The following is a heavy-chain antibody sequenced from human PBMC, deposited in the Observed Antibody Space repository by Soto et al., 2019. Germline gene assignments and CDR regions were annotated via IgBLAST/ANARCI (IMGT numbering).Heavy chain of an antibody. CDR1: GFTFSSYS. V-gene: IGHV3-48*01. J-gene: IGHJ5*02. CDR3: ARGPKRITMVRGVICWFDP. D-gene: IGHD3-10*01. Sequence: EVQLVESGGGLVQPGGSLRLSCAASGFTFSSYSMNWVRQAPGKGLEWVSYISSSSSTIYYADSVKGRFTISRDNAKNSLYRQMNSLRAEDTAVYYCARGPKRITMVRGVICWFDPWGQGTLVTVSS. CDR2: ISSSSSTI.